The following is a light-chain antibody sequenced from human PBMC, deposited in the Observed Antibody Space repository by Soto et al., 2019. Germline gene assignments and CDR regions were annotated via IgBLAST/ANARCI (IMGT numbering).Light chain of an antibody. V-gene: IGKV3-11*01. CDR1: QNISIY. Sequence: EIVLTQSPATLSLSPGERATLSCRASQNISIYLAWYQQKPGQAPRLLIYDASSRATGIPARFSGSGSGTDFTLTISSLEPEDFAVYYCQQRAFGQGTRVEIK. J-gene: IGKJ1*01. CDR2: DAS. CDR3: QQRA.